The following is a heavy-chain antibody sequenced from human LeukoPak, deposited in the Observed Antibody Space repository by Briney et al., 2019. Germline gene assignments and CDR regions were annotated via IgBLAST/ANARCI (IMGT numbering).Heavy chain of an antibody. CDR2: IYYSGST. V-gene: IGHV4-39*07. J-gene: IGHJ4*02. D-gene: IGHD3-16*02. CDR3: ASMITFGGVIEYFDY. Sequence: KTSETLSLTCTVSGGSISSSSYYWGWIRQPPGKGLEWIGSIYYSGSTYYNPSLKSRVTISVDTSKNQFSLKLSSVTAADTAVYYCASMITFGGVIEYFDYWGQGTLVTVSS. CDR1: GGSISSSSYY.